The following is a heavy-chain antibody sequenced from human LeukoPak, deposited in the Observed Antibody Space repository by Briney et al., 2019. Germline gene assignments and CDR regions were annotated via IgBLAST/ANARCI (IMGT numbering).Heavy chain of an antibody. CDR3: ARGGRTDSGSYPYGMDV. Sequence: GGSLRLSCAASGFSVSRNYLSWVRQAPGKGLEWVSVIYSGATTDYADCVKGRFTISTDSSKNTLYLQVNSLRHEDTSVYYCARGGRTDSGSYPYGMDVWGQGATVIVSS. V-gene: IGHV3-66*01. CDR1: GFSVSRNY. D-gene: IGHD3-10*01. J-gene: IGHJ6*02. CDR2: IYSGATT.